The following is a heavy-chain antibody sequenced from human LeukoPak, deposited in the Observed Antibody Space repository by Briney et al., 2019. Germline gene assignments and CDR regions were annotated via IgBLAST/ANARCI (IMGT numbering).Heavy chain of an antibody. CDR3: AKSLYSGTYAEYFQH. V-gene: IGHV3-74*01. Sequence: PGGSLRLSCAASGFTFTNYWIHWVRQAPGKGLMWVSRIKSDGITTNYADSVKGRFTISRDNSKNTLYLQMNSLRAEDTAVYYCAKSLYSGTYAEYFQHWGQGTLVTVSS. D-gene: IGHD1-26*01. J-gene: IGHJ1*01. CDR2: IKSDGITT. CDR1: GFTFTNYW.